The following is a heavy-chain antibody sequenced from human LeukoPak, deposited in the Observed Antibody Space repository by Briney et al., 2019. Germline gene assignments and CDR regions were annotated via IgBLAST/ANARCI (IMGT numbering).Heavy chain of an antibody. V-gene: IGHV3-43*02. CDR1: GFAFQAFD. J-gene: IGHJ6*02. D-gene: IGHD1-26*01. CDR3: ATWAFYHGLDV. CDR2: INSVGTKT. Sequence: GSLTPSLAASGFAFQAFDMHLVRPGPGKGLEWVSLINSVGTKTYYADSVRGRFTVSRDNSKNSLYLQMNSLRTEDTALYYCATWAFYHGLDVWGQGSTVTISS.